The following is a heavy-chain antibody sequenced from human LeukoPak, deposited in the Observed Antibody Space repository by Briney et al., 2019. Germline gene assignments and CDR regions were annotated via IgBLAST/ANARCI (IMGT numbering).Heavy chain of an antibody. V-gene: IGHV1-46*01. J-gene: IGHJ4*02. CDR2: INPSGGST. D-gene: IGHD3-22*01. CDR1: GYTFTGYY. Sequence: ASVKVSCKASGYTFTGYYMHWVRQAPGQGLVWMGIINPSGGSTSYAQKFQGRVTMTRDTSISTAYMELSRLRSDDTAVYYCARGGEDYYDSSGYSNPFDYWGQGTLVTVSS. CDR3: ARGGEDYYDSSGYSNPFDY.